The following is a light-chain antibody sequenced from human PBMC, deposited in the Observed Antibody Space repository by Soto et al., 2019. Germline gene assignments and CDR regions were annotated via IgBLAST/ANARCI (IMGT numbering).Light chain of an antibody. J-gene: IGLJ2*01. Sequence: QAVVTQPPSVSGAPGQRVTISCTGSSSNIGANYDVQWYQQLPGTAPKLLIFGNGNRPSGVPDRFSASRSLTSASLAITGLQAEDEADYYCQSYDSSLSGAVFGGGTKLTVL. V-gene: IGLV1-40*01. CDR3: QSYDSSLSGAV. CDR2: GNG. CDR1: SSNIGANYD.